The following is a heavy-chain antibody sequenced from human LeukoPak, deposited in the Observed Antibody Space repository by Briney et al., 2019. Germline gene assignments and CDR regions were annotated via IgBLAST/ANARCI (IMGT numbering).Heavy chain of an antibody. J-gene: IGHJ4*02. CDR1: GFTFSSYW. D-gene: IGHD3-10*01. CDR3: ARDLGTGGYGSGTYYFDY. V-gene: IGHV3-21*01. CDR2: ISSSSSYI. Sequence: GGSLRLSCAASGFTFSSYWMSWVRQAPGEGLEWVSSISSSSSYIYYADSVKGRFTISRDNAKNSLYLQMNSLRAEDTAVYYCARDLGTGGYGSGTYYFDYWGQGTLVTVSS.